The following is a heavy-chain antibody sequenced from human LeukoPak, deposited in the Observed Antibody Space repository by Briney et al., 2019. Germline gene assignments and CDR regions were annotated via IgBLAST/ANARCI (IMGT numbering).Heavy chain of an antibody. Sequence: ASVKVSCKASGYTFTSYYMHWVRQAPGQGLEWMGIINPSGGSTSYAQKFQGRVTMTRDTSTSTVYMELSSLRSEATAVYYCAREFGSQVDTAMVMSFDYWGQGTLVTVSS. V-gene: IGHV1-46*01. CDR1: GYTFTSYY. J-gene: IGHJ4*02. D-gene: IGHD5-18*01. CDR3: AREFGSQVDTAMVMSFDY. CDR2: INPSGGST.